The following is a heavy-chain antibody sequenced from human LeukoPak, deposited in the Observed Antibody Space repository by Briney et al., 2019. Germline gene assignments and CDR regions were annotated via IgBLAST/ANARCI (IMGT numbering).Heavy chain of an antibody. CDR1: GGAFSSYA. Sequence: SVKVSCKASGGAFSSYAISWLRQAPGQGLEWMGGIIHIFGTANYAQKFQGRVTITADESTSTAYMELSSLRSEDTAVYYCARSENSIVVVPAAISAIFDYWGQGSLVTVSS. D-gene: IGHD2-2*01. V-gene: IGHV1-69*01. J-gene: IGHJ4*02. CDR2: IIHIFGTA. CDR3: ARSENSIVVVPAAISAIFDY.